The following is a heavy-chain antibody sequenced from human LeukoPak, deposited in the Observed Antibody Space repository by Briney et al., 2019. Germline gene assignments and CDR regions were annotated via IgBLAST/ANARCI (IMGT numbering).Heavy chain of an antibody. D-gene: IGHD6-6*01. Sequence: GGSLRLSCAASKFTFSRYAMSWVRQAPGKGLEWVSTISGGNTYYADPVKGRFSISRDNSRNTLYLQMTSLRGDDTAVYYCAKEKNSYSSSSGQGYWGQGTLVTVSS. CDR2: ISGGNT. CDR1: KFTFSRYA. V-gene: IGHV3-23*01. J-gene: IGHJ4*02. CDR3: AKEKNSYSSSSGQGY.